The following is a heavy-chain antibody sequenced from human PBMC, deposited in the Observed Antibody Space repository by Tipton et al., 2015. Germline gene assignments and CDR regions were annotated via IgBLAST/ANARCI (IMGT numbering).Heavy chain of an antibody. V-gene: IGHV4-39*01. D-gene: IGHD3-16*01. J-gene: IGHJ4*01. Sequence: TLSLTCSVSGGSIGSSSFFWDWIRQPPGKGLEWLGNFYYTGRSNQTPTLKNRVTISGDTSKNQVSLKLTSVTAADTAVYYCVSGKDVGAYSGYSFDYWGHGILVTVSS. CDR2: FYYTGRS. CDR1: GGSIGSSSFF. CDR3: VSGKDVGAYSGYSFDY.